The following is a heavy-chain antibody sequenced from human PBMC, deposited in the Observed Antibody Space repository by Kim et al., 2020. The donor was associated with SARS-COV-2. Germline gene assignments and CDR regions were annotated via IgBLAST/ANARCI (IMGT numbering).Heavy chain of an antibody. J-gene: IGHJ4*02. V-gene: IGHV1-2*02. CDR2: VSLTRGAT. CDR1: GYTFNDYF. Sequence: ASVKVSCKTSGYTFNDYFIQWVRQAPGQGLEWMGWVSLTRGATEFAQKFRGRVTLTRDSSINTAYMELTGLRFDDTAVYHCSHRPDVDYFSFWGQGPVVT. D-gene: IGHD2-21*01. CDR3: SHRPDVDYFSF.